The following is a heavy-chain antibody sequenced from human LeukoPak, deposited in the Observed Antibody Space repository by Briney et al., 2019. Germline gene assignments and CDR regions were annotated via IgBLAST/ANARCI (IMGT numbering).Heavy chain of an antibody. CDR2: ISSSSTI. V-gene: IGHV3-48*01. D-gene: IGHD2-21*02. CDR3: AIERAVTERRFDY. CDR1: GFTFSRYS. Sequence: GGSLRLSCAASGFTFSRYSMNWVRQAPGKGLEWVSYISSSSTIYYADSLKGRFTISRDNAKNSLYLQMNSLRAEDTAVYYCAIERAVTERRFDYWGQGTVVTVSS. J-gene: IGHJ4*02.